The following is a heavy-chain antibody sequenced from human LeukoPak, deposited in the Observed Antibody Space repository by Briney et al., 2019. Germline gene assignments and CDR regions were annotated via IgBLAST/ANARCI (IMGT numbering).Heavy chain of an antibody. CDR3: ASSGGYCSSTSCYSDY. D-gene: IGHD2-2*01. CDR1: GGTFTSYA. Sequence: GASVKVSCKASGGTFTSYAISWVRHAPGQGLEWMRGIIPIFGTANYAQKFQGRVTITTDESTSTAYMELSSLRSEDTAVYYCASSGGYCSSTSCYSDYWGQGTLVTVSS. J-gene: IGHJ4*02. CDR2: IIPIFGTA. V-gene: IGHV1-69*05.